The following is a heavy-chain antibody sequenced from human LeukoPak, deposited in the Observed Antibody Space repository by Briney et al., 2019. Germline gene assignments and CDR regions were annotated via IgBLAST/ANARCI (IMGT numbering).Heavy chain of an antibody. Sequence: GGSLRLPCAASGFTFKSFGMHWVRQAPGKGLEWVAIIAHDGNYKHYADSVKGRFTMSRDNSKSTLSLQMNSLRPDDTAVYYCAKDLGSGLPPDGFDIWGQGTLVTVSS. CDR1: GFTFKSFG. CDR2: IAHDGNYK. J-gene: IGHJ3*02. CDR3: AKDLGSGLPPDGFDI. V-gene: IGHV3-30*18. D-gene: IGHD3-16*01.